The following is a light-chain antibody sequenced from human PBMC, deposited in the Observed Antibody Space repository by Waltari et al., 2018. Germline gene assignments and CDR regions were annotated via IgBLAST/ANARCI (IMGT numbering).Light chain of an antibody. CDR2: GAS. CDR1: QSVSSN. Sequence: EIVMTQSPATLSVAPGERATLSPRASQSVSSNLACYQQKPGQAPRLLIYGASTRATGIPARCSGSGSGTEFTLTISSMQSEDFAVYYCQQYNNWLITFGQGTRLEIK. J-gene: IGKJ5*01. CDR3: QQYNNWLIT. V-gene: IGKV3-15*01.